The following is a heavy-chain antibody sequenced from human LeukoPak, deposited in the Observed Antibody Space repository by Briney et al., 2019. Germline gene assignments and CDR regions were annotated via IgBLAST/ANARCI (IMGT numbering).Heavy chain of an antibody. CDR1: GFTFSSYA. J-gene: IGHJ4*02. Sequence: PGGSLRLSCAASGFTFSSYAMHWVRQAPGKGLEYVSAISSNGGSTYYANSVKGRFTISRDNSKNTLFLQMNSLRAEDTAVYYCARQHTAATAFDYWGQGTLVTVSS. CDR3: ARQHTAATAFDY. V-gene: IGHV3-64*01. D-gene: IGHD6-13*01. CDR2: ISSNGGST.